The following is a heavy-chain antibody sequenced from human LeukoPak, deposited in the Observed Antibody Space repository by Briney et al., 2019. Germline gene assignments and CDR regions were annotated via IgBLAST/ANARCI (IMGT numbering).Heavy chain of an antibody. CDR2: IYTRGRT. Sequence: SQTLSITSTVPGGYISSGSYYWCWIRHPSWKGLAWIWGIYTRGRTIYKPSLMCRDTISVDTSKTQFSLKLSSVTAADTAVYYCAKREQWLVLPPSAFDIWGQGTMVTVSS. V-gene: IGHV4-61*02. CDR3: AKREQWLVLPPSAFDI. J-gene: IGHJ3*02. D-gene: IGHD6-19*01. CDR1: GGYISSGSYY.